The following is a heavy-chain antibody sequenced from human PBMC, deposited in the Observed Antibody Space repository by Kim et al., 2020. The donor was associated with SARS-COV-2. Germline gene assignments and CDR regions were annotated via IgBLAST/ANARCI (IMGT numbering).Heavy chain of an antibody. CDR1: GGSINNYY. Sequence: SETLSLTCTVSGGSINNYYWGWLRQPPGKGLEWIGQIYYSGNTNYNLSLKSRVSISLDTFKTQFSLRLSSVTAADTAVYYCGRWRGTKDYYTDIPFDIWG. CDR3: GRWRGTKDYYTDIPFDI. CDR2: IYYSGNT. D-gene: IGHD3-3*01. V-gene: IGHV4-59*08. J-gene: IGHJ3*02.